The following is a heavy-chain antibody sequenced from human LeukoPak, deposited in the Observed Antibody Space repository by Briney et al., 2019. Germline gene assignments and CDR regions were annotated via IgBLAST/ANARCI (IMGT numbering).Heavy chain of an antibody. CDR1: GGSISSYY. Sequence: PSETLSLTCTVSGGSISSYYWSWIRQPPGKGLEWIGYIYYSGSTNYNPSLKSRVTISVDTSKNQFSLKLSSVTAADTAVYYCARVPGVYYYEPDAFDIWGQGTMVTVSS. CDR2: IYYSGST. J-gene: IGHJ3*02. CDR3: ARVPGVYYYEPDAFDI. D-gene: IGHD3-22*01. V-gene: IGHV4-59*01.